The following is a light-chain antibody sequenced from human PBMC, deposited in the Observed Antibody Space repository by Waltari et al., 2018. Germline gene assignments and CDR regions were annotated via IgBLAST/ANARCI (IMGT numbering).Light chain of an antibody. CDR3: MQGSHWPRT. Sequence: VLTHSPLFLPVTLGQPASMSCRSSKSPVHSGGNTYVNWFHQRPGRSPRRLIYKISRRESGGPDRFSGSGSGTDCTLKISRVEAEDVGVYYCMQGSHWPRTFGQGTKLEI. V-gene: IGKV2-30*02. J-gene: IGKJ2*01. CDR1: KSPVHSGGNTY. CDR2: KIS.